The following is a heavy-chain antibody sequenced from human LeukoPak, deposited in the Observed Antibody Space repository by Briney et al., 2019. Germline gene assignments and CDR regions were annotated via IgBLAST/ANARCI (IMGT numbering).Heavy chain of an antibody. V-gene: IGHV5-51*01. CDR1: GYSFTSYW. Sequence: GESPKISCKGSGYSFTSYWIGWVRQMPGKGLEWMGIIYPGDSDTRYSPSLQGQVTISADKSISTAYLQWSSLKASDTAMYYCARYCSGGSCYRDAFDIWGQGTIVTVSS. J-gene: IGHJ3*02. CDR3: ARYCSGGSCYRDAFDI. D-gene: IGHD2-15*01. CDR2: IYPGDSDT.